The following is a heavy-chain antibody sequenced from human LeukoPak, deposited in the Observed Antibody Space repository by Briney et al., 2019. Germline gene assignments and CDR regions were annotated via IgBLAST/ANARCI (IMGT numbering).Heavy chain of an antibody. D-gene: IGHD3-10*01. CDR3: AKEFGGFRGFDH. V-gene: IGHV3-30*18. CDR2: ISPNGVGK. J-gene: IGHJ4*02. Sequence: GMSLTLSCTVSGFTSNTYGMHWVRQAPGEGLEWVAVISPNGVGKHYADSVKGRFTISRDNSQDTLNLQMNSLRSEDTGVYYCAKEFGGFRGFDHWGQGTLVTVSS. CDR1: GFTSNTYG.